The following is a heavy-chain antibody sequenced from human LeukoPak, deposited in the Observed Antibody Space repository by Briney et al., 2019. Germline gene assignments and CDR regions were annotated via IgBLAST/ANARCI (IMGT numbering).Heavy chain of an antibody. CDR1: GYTFTIYG. Sequence: ASVTVSCKASGYTFTIYGIHWVRQAPGQRLEWMGWINAGNRNTKDSQKFQGRVTVSRDTSASTAYMELSSLRSEDTAVYYCSRSGNHGDFDYWGQGTLVTVSS. CDR3: SRSGNHGDFDY. J-gene: IGHJ4*02. CDR2: INAGNRNT. D-gene: IGHD3-10*01. V-gene: IGHV1-3*01.